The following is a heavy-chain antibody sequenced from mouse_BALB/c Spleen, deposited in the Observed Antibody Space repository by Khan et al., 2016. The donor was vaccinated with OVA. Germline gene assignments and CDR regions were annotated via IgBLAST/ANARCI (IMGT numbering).Heavy chain of an antibody. CDR1: GFTFSSFG. V-gene: IGHV5-17*02. CDR2: ISSGSSTI. D-gene: IGHD2-1*01. CDR3: ATYGNFYAMDY. Sequence: EVELVESGGGLVQPGGSRKLSCAASGFTFSSFGMHWVRQAPERGLEWVAYISSGSSTIYYAYTMKGRFTIARDNPKNTLFLQMTSLRSEGTAMYYCATYGNFYAMDYWGQGTSVTVSS. J-gene: IGHJ4*01.